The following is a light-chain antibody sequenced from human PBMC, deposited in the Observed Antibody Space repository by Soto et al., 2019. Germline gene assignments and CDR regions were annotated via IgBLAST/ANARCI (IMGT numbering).Light chain of an antibody. CDR2: GAS. J-gene: IGKJ5*01. CDR1: QSVSSSY. Sequence: EIVLTQSPGTLSLSPGERATLSCRASQSVSSSYLAWYQQKPGQAPRLLIYGASSRATGIPDRFSGSGSLTKLTLTISRLETEDFTVYYCQQYGSSPLITFGQGTRLEIK. CDR3: QQYGSSPLIT. V-gene: IGKV3-20*01.